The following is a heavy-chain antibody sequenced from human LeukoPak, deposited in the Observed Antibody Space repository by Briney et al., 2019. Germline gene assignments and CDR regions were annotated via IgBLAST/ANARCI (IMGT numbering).Heavy chain of an antibody. CDR1: GFTFSSYW. CDR2: IKQDGSEK. D-gene: IGHD3-3*01. CDR3: ARDYPYYDFWSGYGPTAYVDY. V-gene: IGHV3-7*01. Sequence: PGGSLRLSCAASGFTFSSYWMSWVRQAPGKGLEWVANIKQDGSEKYYVDSVKGRFTISRDNAKNSLYLQMKSLRAEDTAVYYCARDYPYYDFWSGYGPTAYVDYWGQGTLVTVSS. J-gene: IGHJ4*02.